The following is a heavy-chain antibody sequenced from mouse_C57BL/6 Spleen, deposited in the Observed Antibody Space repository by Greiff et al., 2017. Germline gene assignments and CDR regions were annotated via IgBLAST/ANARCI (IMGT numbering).Heavy chain of an antibody. D-gene: IGHD1-1*02. CDR2: IDPETGGT. V-gene: IGHV1-15*01. Sequence: QVQLQQSGAELVRPGASVTLSCKASGYTFTDYEMHWVKQTPVHGLEWIGAIDPETGGTAYNQKFKGKAILTADKSSSTAYMELRSLTSEDSAVYYCTRRASYYGLWCAYWGQGTLVTVSA. CDR1: GYTFTDYE. J-gene: IGHJ3*01. CDR3: TRRASYYGLWCAY.